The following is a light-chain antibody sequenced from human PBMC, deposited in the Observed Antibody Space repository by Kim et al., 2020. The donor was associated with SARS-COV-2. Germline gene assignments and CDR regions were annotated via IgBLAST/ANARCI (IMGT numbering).Light chain of an antibody. CDR3: NSRDSNDNVV. J-gene: IGLJ2*01. V-gene: IGLV3-19*01. Sequence: VDLGKTVRNKCQGDSLRSNYATRNQQKPGQAPILVIYGKNNRPSGIPDRFSGSSSGNTASLTITGTQAGDEADYYCNSRDSNDNVVFGGGTQLTVL. CDR1: SLRSNY. CDR2: GKN.